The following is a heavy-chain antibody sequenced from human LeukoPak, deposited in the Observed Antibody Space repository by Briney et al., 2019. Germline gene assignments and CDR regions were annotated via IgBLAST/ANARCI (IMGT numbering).Heavy chain of an antibody. Sequence: SETLSLTCTVSGGSISSYYWSWIRQPPGKGLEWIGYIYYSGSTNYNPSLKSRVTISVDTSKNQFTLKLSSVTAADTAVYYCARARSKLTGYWDWGQGTLVTVSS. CDR2: IYYSGST. CDR1: GGSISSYY. J-gene: IGHJ4*02. D-gene: IGHD6-13*01. V-gene: IGHV4-59*01. CDR3: ARARSKLTGYWD.